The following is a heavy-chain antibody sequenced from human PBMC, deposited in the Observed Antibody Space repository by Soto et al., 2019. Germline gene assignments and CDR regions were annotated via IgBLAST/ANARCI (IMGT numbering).Heavy chain of an antibody. CDR3: ARSHPDYDFSWPFDP. D-gene: IGHD3-3*01. Sequence: GGSLRLSCAASGFTFSSYSMNWVRQAPGKGLEWVSYISYSSSTIYYADSVKGRFTISRDNAKNSLHLQMNSLRDEDTAVYYCARSHPDYDFSWPFDPWGQGTLVTVSS. CDR2: ISYSSSTI. J-gene: IGHJ5*02. CDR1: GFTFSSYS. V-gene: IGHV3-48*02.